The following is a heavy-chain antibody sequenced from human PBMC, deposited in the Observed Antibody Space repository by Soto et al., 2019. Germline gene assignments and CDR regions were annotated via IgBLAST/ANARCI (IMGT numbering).Heavy chain of an antibody. Sequence: PGGSLRLSCAASGFMFSDHYMTWIRQAPGKGLEWVSKISGGGTTMYYADSVKGRFTVSRDNAKNSLYLEMNSLRAEDTAVYYCACDRHYYSSDWWGQGTPVTVSS. V-gene: IGHV3-11*01. J-gene: IGHJ4*02. CDR3: ACDRHYYSSDW. CDR2: ISGGGTTM. D-gene: IGHD3-10*01. CDR1: GFMFSDHY.